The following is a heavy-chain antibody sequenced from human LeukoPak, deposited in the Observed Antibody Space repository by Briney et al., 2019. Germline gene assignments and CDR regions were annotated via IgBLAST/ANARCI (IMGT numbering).Heavy chain of an antibody. CDR3: ARAPRDSSSSNYMRRFDY. V-gene: IGHV4-38-2*01. Sequence: SETLSLTCAVSGYSISSDNYWIWIRQPPGQGLEWTGGIYHSGSTYYNPSLKSRVTMSVDTSKNQFSLKLSSVTAADTAVYYCARAPRDSSSSNYMRRFDYWGQGTLVTVSS. J-gene: IGHJ4*02. CDR2: IYHSGST. CDR1: GYSISSDNY. D-gene: IGHD3-22*01.